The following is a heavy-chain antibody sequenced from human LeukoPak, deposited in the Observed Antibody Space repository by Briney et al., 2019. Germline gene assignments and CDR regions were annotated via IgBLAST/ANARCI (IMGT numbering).Heavy chain of an antibody. J-gene: IGHJ4*02. CDR1: GFTFGRSA. V-gene: IGHV3-23*01. CDR3: VKGRISEDGLDF. CDR2: ISSSGNT. D-gene: IGHD6-13*01. Sequence: GGSLRLSWAVAGFTFGRSAMTWVRQTPGKGLDWVSSISSSGNTCYADSVKGRFTTSRDNSKNMLYLQMNSLRAEDTAVYYCVKGRISEDGLDFWGQGTLVTVSS.